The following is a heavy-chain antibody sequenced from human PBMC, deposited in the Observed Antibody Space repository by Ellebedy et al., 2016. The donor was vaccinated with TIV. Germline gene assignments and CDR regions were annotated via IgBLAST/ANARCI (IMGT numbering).Heavy chain of an antibody. CDR2: IYSGGST. D-gene: IGHD3-10*01. J-gene: IGHJ5*02. CDR1: GFTVSSNY. Sequence: GESLKISCAASGFTVSSNYMSWVRQAPGKGLEWVSVIYSGGSTYYADSVKGRFTISRDNSKNTLYLKMNSLRAEDTAVYYCARDLMASNWFDPWGQGTLVTVSS. V-gene: IGHV3-53*01. CDR3: ARDLMASNWFDP.